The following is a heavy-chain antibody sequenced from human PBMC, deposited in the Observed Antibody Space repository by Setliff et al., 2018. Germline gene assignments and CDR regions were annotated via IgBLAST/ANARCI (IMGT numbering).Heavy chain of an antibody. CDR1: GYTFTGYY. J-gene: IGHJ5*02. CDR2: INPNSGGA. Sequence: ASVKVSCKASGYTFTGYYMHWVRQAPGQGLEWMGRINPNSGGANYAQKFQGRVTMTRDTSISTAYMELSRLRSDDTAVYYCARSYYYDSSAANWFDPWGQGTLVTVSS. D-gene: IGHD3-22*01. V-gene: IGHV1-2*06. CDR3: ARSYYYDSSAANWFDP.